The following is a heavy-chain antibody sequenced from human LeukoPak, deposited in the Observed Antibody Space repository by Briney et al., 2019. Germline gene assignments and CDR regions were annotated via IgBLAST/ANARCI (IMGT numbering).Heavy chain of an antibody. V-gene: IGHV3-23*01. CDR2: ISGSGSST. CDR3: ARRSAAKDAFDI. CDR1: AFTFSSYD. Sequence: PGGTLRLSCAASAFTFSSYDMNWVRQAPGKGLEWVSGISGSGSSTYYADSVKGRFTISRDNAKNTLYLQMNSLRAEDTAVYYCARRSAAKDAFDIWGQGTKVTVSS. J-gene: IGHJ3*02. D-gene: IGHD6-25*01.